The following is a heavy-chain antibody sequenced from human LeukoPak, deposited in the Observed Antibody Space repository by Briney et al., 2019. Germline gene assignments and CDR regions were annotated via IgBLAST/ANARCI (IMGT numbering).Heavy chain of an antibody. V-gene: IGHV3-23*01. CDR3: ASGYCSSTSCPG. J-gene: IGHJ4*02. D-gene: IGHD2-2*03. CDR1: GFTFSSYA. CDR2: ISGSGGSA. Sequence: GGSLRLSCAASGFTFSSYAMSWVRQAPGKGLEWVSAISGSGGSAYYADSVKGRFTISRDNSKNTLYLQMNSLRAEDTAVYYCASGYCSSTSCPGWGQGTLVTVSS.